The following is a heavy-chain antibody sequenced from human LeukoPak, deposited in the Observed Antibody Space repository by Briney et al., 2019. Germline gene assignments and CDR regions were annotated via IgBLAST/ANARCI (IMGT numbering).Heavy chain of an antibody. CDR3: ARAAGYCSSTSCYAGSGFDY. CDR2: IYYSGST. Sequence: PSETLSLTCTVSGGSISSYYWSWIRQTPGKGLEWIGDIYYSGSTNYNPSLKSRVTMSVDTSKNQFSLKLSSVTAADTAVYYCARAAGYCSSTSCYAGSGFDYWGQGTLVTVSS. J-gene: IGHJ4*02. D-gene: IGHD2-2*01. CDR1: GGSISSYY. V-gene: IGHV4-59*12.